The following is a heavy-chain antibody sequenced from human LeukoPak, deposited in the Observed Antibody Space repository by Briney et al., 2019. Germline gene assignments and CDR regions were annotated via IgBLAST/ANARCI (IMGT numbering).Heavy chain of an antibody. J-gene: IGHJ4*02. D-gene: IGHD6-13*01. CDR3: ARDVHSVY. V-gene: IGHV3-21*01. CDR2: ISSSSSYI. Sequence: AGGSLRLSCAASGFTFSTYWMHWVRQAPGKGLEWVSSISSSSSYIYYADSVKGRFTISRDNAKNSLYLQMNSLRAEDTAVYYCARDVHSVYWGQGTLVTVSS. CDR1: GFTFSTYW.